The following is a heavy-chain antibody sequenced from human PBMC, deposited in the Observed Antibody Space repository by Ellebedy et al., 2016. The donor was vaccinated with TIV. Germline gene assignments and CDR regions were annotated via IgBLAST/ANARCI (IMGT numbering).Heavy chain of an antibody. CDR1: GFTFTTHW. V-gene: IGHV5-51*01. CDR3: FRNLNWFDP. J-gene: IGHJ5*02. Sequence: KVSCKGFGFTFTTHWIGWVRQKPGEGLELMGHIYPHDSDTKYNPSFEGQVIMSADKSISTVYLQWSSLKDSDSGIYYCFRNLNWFDPWGQGTPVIVSS. CDR2: IYPHDSDT.